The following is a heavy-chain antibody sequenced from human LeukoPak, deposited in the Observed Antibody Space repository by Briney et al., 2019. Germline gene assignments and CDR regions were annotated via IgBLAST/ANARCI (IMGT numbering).Heavy chain of an antibody. D-gene: IGHD6-13*01. CDR2: ISYDGSNK. V-gene: IGHV3-30*14. Sequence: GGSLRLSCAASGFTFSSYAMHWVRQAPGKGLEWVAVISYDGSNKYYADSVRGRFTISRDNSKNTLYLQMNSLRAEDTAVYYCARRGPLAAAGSYYYYGMDVWGQGTTVTVSS. CDR1: GFTFSSYA. CDR3: ARRGPLAAAGSYYYYGMDV. J-gene: IGHJ6*02.